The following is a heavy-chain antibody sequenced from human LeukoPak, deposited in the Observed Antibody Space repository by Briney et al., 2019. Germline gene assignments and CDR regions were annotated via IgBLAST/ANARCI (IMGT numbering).Heavy chain of an antibody. V-gene: IGHV3-11*04. J-gene: IGHJ4*02. CDR1: GFTVSSNY. Sequence: KPGGSLRLSCAASGFTVSSNYMSWVRQAPGKGLEWGSYISSSGSTIYYADSVKGRFTISRDNAKNSLYLQMNSLRAEDTAVYYCARSVDYDFWSEDIGLEYWGQGTLVTVSS. CDR2: ISSSGSTI. D-gene: IGHD3-3*01. CDR3: ARSVDYDFWSEDIGLEY.